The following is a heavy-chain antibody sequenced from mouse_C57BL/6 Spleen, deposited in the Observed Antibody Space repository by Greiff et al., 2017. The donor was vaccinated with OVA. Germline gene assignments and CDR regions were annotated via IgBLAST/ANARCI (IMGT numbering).Heavy chain of an antibody. CDR2: IDPETGGT. V-gene: IGHV1-15*01. Sequence: VQLQESGAELVRPGASVTLSCKASGYTFTDYEMHWVKQTPVHGLEWIGAIDPETGGTAYNQKFKGKAILTADKSSSTAYMELRSLTSEDSAVYYCTRYDYDVGYWGQGTTLTVSS. J-gene: IGHJ2*01. D-gene: IGHD2-4*01. CDR3: TRYDYDVGY. CDR1: GYTFTDYE.